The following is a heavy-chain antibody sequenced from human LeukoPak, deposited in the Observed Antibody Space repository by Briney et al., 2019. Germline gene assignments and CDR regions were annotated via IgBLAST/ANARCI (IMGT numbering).Heavy chain of an antibody. CDR3: ARDMELRYFDWLPSEGCFDY. CDR2: ISSSGSTI. D-gene: IGHD3-9*01. J-gene: IGHJ4*02. Sequence: GGSLRLSCAASGFTFSDYYMNWVRQAPGKGLEWVSYISSSGSTIYYADSVKGRFTISRDSAKNSLYLQMNSLRAEDTAVYYCARDMELRYFDWLPSEGCFDYWGQGTVVTVSS. CDR1: GFTFSDYY. V-gene: IGHV3-11*01.